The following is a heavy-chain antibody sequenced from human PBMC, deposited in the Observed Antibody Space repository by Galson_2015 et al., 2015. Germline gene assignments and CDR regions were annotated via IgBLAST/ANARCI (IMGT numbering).Heavy chain of an antibody. D-gene: IGHD3-10*01. V-gene: IGHV1-69*13. CDR2: IIPIFGTA. J-gene: IGHJ6*02. CDR3: ATTQQKLWFGESYSYYYYGMDV. CDR1: GGTFSSYA. Sequence: SVKVSCKASGGTFSSYAISWVRQAPGQGLEWMGGIIPIFGTANYAQKFQGRVTITADESTSTAYMELSSLRSEDTAVYYCATTQQKLWFGESYSYYYYGMDVWGQGTTVTVSS.